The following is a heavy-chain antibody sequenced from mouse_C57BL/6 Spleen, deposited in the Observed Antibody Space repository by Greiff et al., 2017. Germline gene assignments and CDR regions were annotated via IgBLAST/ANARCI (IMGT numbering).Heavy chain of an antibody. CDR2: IYPGDGDT. D-gene: IGHD1-1*01. V-gene: IGHV1-82*01. J-gene: IGHJ4*01. Sequence: QVQLQQSGPELVKPGASVKISCKASGYAFSSSWMNWVKQRPGQGLEWIGRIYPGDGDTNYNGKFKGKATLTADKSSSTAYMQLSSLTSEDSAVYFGARRGFITTNYAMDYWGQGTSVTVSS. CDR3: ARRGFITTNYAMDY. CDR1: GYAFSSSW.